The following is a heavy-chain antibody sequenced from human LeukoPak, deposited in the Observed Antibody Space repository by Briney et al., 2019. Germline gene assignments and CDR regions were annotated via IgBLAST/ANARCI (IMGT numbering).Heavy chain of an antibody. D-gene: IGHD3-22*01. V-gene: IGHV4-30-2*01. Sequence: PSQTLSLTCTVSGGSISSGSYYWSWIRQPPGKGLEWIGEINHSGSTNYNPSLKSRVTISVDTSKNQFSLKLSSVTAADTAVYYCASEADSSGYYAPDYWGQGTLVTVSS. CDR1: GGSISSGSYY. CDR3: ASEADSSGYYAPDY. CDR2: INHSGST. J-gene: IGHJ4*02.